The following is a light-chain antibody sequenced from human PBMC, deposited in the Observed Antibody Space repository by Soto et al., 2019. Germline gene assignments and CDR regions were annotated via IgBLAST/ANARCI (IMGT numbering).Light chain of an antibody. CDR3: SSYTTSGTLL. CDR1: SSDVGGT. Sequence: QSVLTQPPSVSGSPGQSITISCTGTSSDVGGTVSWYQQHPGKAPKLIIFDVNSRPSAVSKRFSGSKSDNTASLTISGLQAEDEADYYCSSYTTSGTLLFGGGTKLTVL. V-gene: IGLV2-14*01. J-gene: IGLJ3*02. CDR2: DVN.